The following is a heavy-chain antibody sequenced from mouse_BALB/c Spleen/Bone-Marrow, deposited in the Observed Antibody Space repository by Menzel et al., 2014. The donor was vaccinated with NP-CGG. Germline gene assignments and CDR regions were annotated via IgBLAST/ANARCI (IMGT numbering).Heavy chain of an antibody. CDR3: ARNFYGSSYLDY. CDR1: GYTFTAYA. J-gene: IGHJ2*01. CDR2: ISTYSGNT. Sequence: QVQLKQSGPEVVRPGVSVKLSCKGSGYTFTAYAMHWVKRSHAESLEWIGLISTYSGNTHYNQDFKGKATMTVDKSSSTAYMELARLTSEDSAIYYCARNFYGSSYLDYWGQGTTLTVSS. V-gene: IGHV1-67*01. D-gene: IGHD1-1*01.